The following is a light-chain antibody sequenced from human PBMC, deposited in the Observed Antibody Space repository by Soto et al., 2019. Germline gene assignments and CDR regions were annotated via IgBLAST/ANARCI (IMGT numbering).Light chain of an antibody. J-gene: IGKJ1*01. Sequence: QLTQSPSCLSSSVGDIFTITCRASQGISSYLAWYQQKPGKAPKLLIYAASTLESGVPSRFSGTGSGTEFTFSITSLQPEDFGTYYCQQCYMGWTFGQGTKVDI. CDR3: QQCYMGWT. CDR1: QGISSY. V-gene: IGKV1-9*01. CDR2: AAS.